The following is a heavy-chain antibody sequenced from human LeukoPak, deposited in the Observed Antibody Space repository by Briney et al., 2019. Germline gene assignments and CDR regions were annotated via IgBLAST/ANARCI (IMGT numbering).Heavy chain of an antibody. D-gene: IGHD5-18*01. V-gene: IGHV1-8*03. CDR2: MNPNSGNT. Sequence: GASVKVSCKASGYTFTSYDINWVRQATGQGLEWMGWMNPNSGNTGYAQKFQGRVTITRNTSISTAYMELSSLRSEDTAVYYCARGFFSYGDYYYYYYMDVWGKGTTVTVSS. CDR1: GYTFTSYD. J-gene: IGHJ6*03. CDR3: ARGFFSYGDYYYYYYMDV.